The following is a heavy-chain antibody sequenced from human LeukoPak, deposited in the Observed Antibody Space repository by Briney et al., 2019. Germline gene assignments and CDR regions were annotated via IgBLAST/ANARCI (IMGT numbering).Heavy chain of an antibody. CDR3: ARDRYSSSPGRNWFDP. D-gene: IGHD6-13*01. J-gene: IGHJ5*02. CDR1: GFTFSDYY. CDR2: ISSSGSTI. Sequence: AGGSLRLSCAASGFTFSDYYMSWIRQAPGKGLEWVSYISSSGSTIYYADSVKGRFTISRDNAKNSLYLQMNSLRAEDTAVYYCARDRYSSSPGRNWFDPWGQGTLVTVSS. V-gene: IGHV3-11*04.